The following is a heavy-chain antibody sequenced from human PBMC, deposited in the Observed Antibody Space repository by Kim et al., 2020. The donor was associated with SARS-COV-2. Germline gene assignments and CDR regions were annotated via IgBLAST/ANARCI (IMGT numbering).Heavy chain of an antibody. D-gene: IGHD6-19*01. CDR2: ISGSGGST. CDR3: AKDSGAPRIAVAGTFDY. Sequence: GGSLRLSCAASGFTFSSYAMSWVRQAPGKGLEWVSAISGSGGSTYYADSVKGRFTISRDNSKNTLYLQMNSLRAEDTAVYYCAKDSGAPRIAVAGTFDYWGQGTLVTVSS. J-gene: IGHJ4*02. V-gene: IGHV3-23*01. CDR1: GFTFSSYA.